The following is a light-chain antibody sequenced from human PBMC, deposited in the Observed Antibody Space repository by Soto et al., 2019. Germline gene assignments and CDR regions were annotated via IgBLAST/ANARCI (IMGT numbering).Light chain of an antibody. V-gene: IGLV1-47*02. CDR2: SND. J-gene: IGLJ1*01. CDR3: VAWDDSLGGLV. CDR1: NANIGNNF. Sequence: QSVLTQPPSASGTPGQRVTISCSGRNANIGNNFVCWYQQLPGTAPKLLMYSNDQRPSGVPDRFSGSKSGTSASLAISGLRSEDEADYYCVAWDDSLGGLVFGTGTKLTVL.